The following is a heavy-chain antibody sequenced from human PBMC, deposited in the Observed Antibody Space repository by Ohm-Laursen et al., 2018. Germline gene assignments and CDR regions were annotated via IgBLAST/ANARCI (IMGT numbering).Heavy chain of an antibody. CDR2: INPNSGGT. CDR3: ATYYGDYGLDY. V-gene: IGHV1-2*02. J-gene: IGHJ4*02. CDR1: GYTFTGYY. D-gene: IGHD4-17*01. Sequence: GASVKVSCKASGYTFTGYYMHWVRQAPGQGLEWMGWINPNSGGTNYAQKFQGRVTMTEDTSTDTAYMELSSLRSEDTAVYYCATYYGDYGLDYWGQGTLVTVSS.